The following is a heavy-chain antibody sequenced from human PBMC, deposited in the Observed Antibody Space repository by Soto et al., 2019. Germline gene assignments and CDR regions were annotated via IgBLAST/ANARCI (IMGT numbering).Heavy chain of an antibody. V-gene: IGHV3-23*01. CDR3: AKGPRIGGGYDYGSGDY. D-gene: IGHD5-12*01. Sequence: GALRLSCAASGFTFSSYAMSWVRQAPGKGLEWVSAISGSGGSTYYADSVKGRFTISRDNSKNTLYLQMNSLRAEDTAVYYCAKGPRIGGGYDYGSGDYWGQGTLVTAPQ. CDR1: GFTFSSYA. J-gene: IGHJ4*02. CDR2: ISGSGGST.